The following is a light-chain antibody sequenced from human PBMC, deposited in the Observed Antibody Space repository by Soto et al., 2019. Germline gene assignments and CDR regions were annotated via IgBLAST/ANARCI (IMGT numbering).Light chain of an antibody. CDR3: QQYGSPGT. V-gene: IGKV3-20*01. J-gene: IGKJ1*01. CDR2: GAS. Sequence: EIVLTQSPGTLSLSPLARATLSRMASQSVSNNYLAWYQQKPGQAPRILIYGASNRATGIPDRFSGSGSGTDFTLTIRRLEPEDFAVDYCQQYGSPGTFGQGTKVEIK. CDR1: QSVSNNY.